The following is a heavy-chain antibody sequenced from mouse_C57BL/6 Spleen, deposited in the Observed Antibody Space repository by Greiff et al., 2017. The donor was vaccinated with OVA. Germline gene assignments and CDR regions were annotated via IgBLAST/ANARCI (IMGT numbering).Heavy chain of an antibody. J-gene: IGHJ2*01. CDR1: GYTFTDYY. V-gene: IGHV1-76*01. Sequence: VKLVESGAELVRPGASVKLSCKASGYTFTDYYINWVKQRPGQGLEWIARIYPGSGNTYYNEKFKGKATLTAEKSSSTAYMQLSSLTSEDSAVYFCARVDYGNSFDYWGQGTTLTVSS. CDR2: IYPGSGNT. D-gene: IGHD2-1*01. CDR3: ARVDYGNSFDY.